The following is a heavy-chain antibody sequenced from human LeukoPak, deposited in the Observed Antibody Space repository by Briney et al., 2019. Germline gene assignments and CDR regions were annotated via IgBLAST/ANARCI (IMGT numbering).Heavy chain of an antibody. V-gene: IGHV3-66*01. J-gene: IGHJ6*02. Sequence: GGSLRLSCAASGFTVSSNYMSRVRQAPGKGLEWVSVIYSGGSTYYADSVKGRFTISRDNSKNTLYLQMNSLRAEDTAVYYCAREKVVVVAATHDYYYYGMDVWGQGTTVTVSS. D-gene: IGHD2-15*01. CDR3: AREKVVVVAATHDYYYYGMDV. CDR2: IYSGGST. CDR1: GFTVSSNY.